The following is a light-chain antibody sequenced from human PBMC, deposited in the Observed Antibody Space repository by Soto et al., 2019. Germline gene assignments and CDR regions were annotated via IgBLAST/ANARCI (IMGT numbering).Light chain of an antibody. J-gene: IGKJ2*01. CDR3: QQYYDWPPYT. Sequence: EIEMTQSPATLSVSPGEGATLSCRASQSVRDRLAGYQQKPGQAPRLLIYSVSTRATGIPARFSGSGSGTDFTLTISSLQPEDFAVYCCQQYYDWPPYTFGQGTQLEFK. CDR1: QSVRDR. V-gene: IGKV3-15*01. CDR2: SVS.